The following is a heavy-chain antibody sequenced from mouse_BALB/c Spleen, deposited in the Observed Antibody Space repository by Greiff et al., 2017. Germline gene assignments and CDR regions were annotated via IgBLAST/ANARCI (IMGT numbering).Heavy chain of an antibody. V-gene: IGHV5-9-3*01. J-gene: IGHJ2*01. Sequence: EVHLVESGGGLVKPGGSLKLSCAASGFTFSSYAMSWVRQTPEKRLEWVATISSGGSYTYYPDSVKGRFTISRDNPKNTLFLQMTSLRSEDTAMYYCAILSDYFDYWGQGTTLTVSS. CDR2: ISSGGSYT. D-gene: IGHD6-2*01. CDR1: GFTFSSYA. CDR3: AILSDYFDY.